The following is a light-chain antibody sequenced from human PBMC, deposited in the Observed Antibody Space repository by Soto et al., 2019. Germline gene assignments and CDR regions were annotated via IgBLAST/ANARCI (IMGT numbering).Light chain of an antibody. CDR2: DVS. Sequence: QSALTQPRSVSGSPGQSVTMSCTGTSSYVGTYDFVSWYQQHPGKAPRLMIFDVSERPSGVPDRFSGSKSGNTASLTISGLQAEDEADYYCCLYAVTFYVFGTGTKVT. J-gene: IGLJ1*01. CDR1: SSYVGTYDF. V-gene: IGLV2-11*01. CDR3: CLYAVTFYV.